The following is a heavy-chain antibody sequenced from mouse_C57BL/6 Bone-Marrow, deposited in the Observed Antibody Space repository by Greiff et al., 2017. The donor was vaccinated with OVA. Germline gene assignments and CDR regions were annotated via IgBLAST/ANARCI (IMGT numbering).Heavy chain of an antibody. CDR2: ISDGGSYT. J-gene: IGHJ3*01. CDR3: ARGGGAWFAY. D-gene: IGHD1-1*02. CDR1: GFTFSSYA. V-gene: IGHV5-4*03. Sequence: DVKLVESGGGLVKPGGSLKLSCAASGFTFSSYAMSWVRQTPEKRLEWVATISDGGSYTYYPDNVKGRFTISRDNAKNNLYLQMSHLKSEDTAMYYCARGGGAWFAYWGQGTLVTVSA.